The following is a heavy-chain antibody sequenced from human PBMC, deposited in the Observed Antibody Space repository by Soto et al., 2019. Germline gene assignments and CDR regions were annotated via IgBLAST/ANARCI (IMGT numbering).Heavy chain of an antibody. J-gene: IGHJ3*01. V-gene: IGHV3-30-3*01. CDR1: GSPFD. D-gene: IGHD2-8*01. CDR2: IVPDGRNQ. Sequence: QVQLVEFGGGVVQPGRSLRLSCVASGSPFDVHWVRQAPGKGPEWVAHIVPDGRNQYWADSVKGRFTGSRDNAKNTVYLQMNSLRTEDTAVYYCARGPNHGAFDLWGQGTMVTVSS. CDR3: ARGPNHGAFDL.